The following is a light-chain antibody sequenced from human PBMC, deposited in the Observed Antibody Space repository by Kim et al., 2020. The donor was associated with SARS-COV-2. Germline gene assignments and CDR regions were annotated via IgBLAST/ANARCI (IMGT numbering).Light chain of an antibody. V-gene: IGKV3-15*01. CDR2: DAS. Sequence: SPGKGATLSCRASQSVRSNLAWYQHTPGQAPRLLIYDASARATGIPARFSGSGSGTEFTLTISGLQSEDFAVYYCQQYNSWPPLTFGGGAKVDIK. J-gene: IGKJ4*01. CDR3: QQYNSWPPLT. CDR1: QSVRSN.